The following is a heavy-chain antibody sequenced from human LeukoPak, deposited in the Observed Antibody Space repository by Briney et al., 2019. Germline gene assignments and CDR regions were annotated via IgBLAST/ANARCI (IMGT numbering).Heavy chain of an antibody. CDR3: ATPRGYSYGQFDY. D-gene: IGHD5-18*01. V-gene: IGHV3-23*01. J-gene: IGHJ4*02. CDR1: GFIFSTYA. Sequence: GGSLRLSCAASGFIFSTYAMSWVRQAPGKGLEWVSAIGGSGTTTYYTDSVKGRFTISRDNSKNTLYLQMNSLRADDTAVYFCATPRGYSYGQFDYWGQGTLVTVSS. CDR2: IGGSGTTT.